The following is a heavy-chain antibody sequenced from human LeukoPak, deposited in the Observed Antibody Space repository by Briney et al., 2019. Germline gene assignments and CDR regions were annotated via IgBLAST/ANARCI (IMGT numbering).Heavy chain of an antibody. CDR1: GYTFTSYG. Sequence: ASVKVSCKASGYTFTSYGISWVRQAPGQGLEWMGWISAYNGNTNYAQKLQGRVTMTRDTSTSTVYMELSSLRSEDTAVYYCAREYYYDSSGYYWTAFDIWGQGTMVTVSS. CDR3: AREYYYDSSGYYWTAFDI. CDR2: ISAYNGNT. D-gene: IGHD3-22*01. V-gene: IGHV1-18*01. J-gene: IGHJ3*02.